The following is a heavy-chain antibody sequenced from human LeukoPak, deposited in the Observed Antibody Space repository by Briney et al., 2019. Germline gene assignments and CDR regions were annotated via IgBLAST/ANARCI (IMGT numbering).Heavy chain of an antibody. V-gene: IGHV3-66*01. J-gene: IGHJ4*02. CDR3: ARAPHPAAGVDY. CDR1: GFTVSSDY. Sequence: EGSLRLSCAASGFTVSSDYMSWVRQPPGKGLEWVSLLYSGGSTYYADSVKGRFTISRDNSKNTLYLQMNSLRAEDTAVFYCARAPHPAAGVDYWGQGTLVTVSS. CDR2: LYSGGST. D-gene: IGHD6-13*01.